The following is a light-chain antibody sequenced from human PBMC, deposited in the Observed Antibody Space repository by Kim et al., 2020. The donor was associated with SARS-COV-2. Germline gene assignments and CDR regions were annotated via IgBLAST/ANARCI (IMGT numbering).Light chain of an antibody. CDR3: QSYDSTFVV. J-gene: IGLJ2*01. CDR2: EEH. CDR1: VGNIDSNC. V-gene: IGLV6-57*01. Sequence: GTAVDNIYHRIVGNIDSNCVQSYQLRQCSSPTNVIYEEHRSPTGVHPRFSGSIDNSSNSASLTIYGLKTEDEADYYCQSYDSTFVVFGGGTQLTVL.